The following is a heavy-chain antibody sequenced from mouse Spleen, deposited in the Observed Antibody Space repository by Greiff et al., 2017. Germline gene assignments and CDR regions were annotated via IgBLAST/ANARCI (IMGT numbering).Heavy chain of an antibody. CDR3: AKGYDYDGY. CDR1: GYAFTNYL. J-gene: IGHJ2*01. D-gene: IGHD2-4*01. V-gene: IGHV1-54*01. Sequence: VQRVESGAELVRPGTSVKVSCKASGYAFTNYLIEWVKQRPGQGLEWIGVINPGSGGTNYNQKFKGKATLTVDTSSSTAYMQLSSLTSEDSAVYYCAKGYDYDGYWGQGTTLTVSS. CDR2: INPGSGGT.